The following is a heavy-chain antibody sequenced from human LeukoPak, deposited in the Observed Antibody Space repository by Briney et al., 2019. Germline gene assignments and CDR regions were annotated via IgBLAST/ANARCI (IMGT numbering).Heavy chain of an antibody. CDR3: ARMYIKWGRYLQH. Sequence: GSLRLSCAGSEFTFRSYSMHWVRQAPGKGLEWIGEINHGESTNYNPSLKSRVIISVDKSKNQFSLKLSSVTAADTAVYYCARMYIKWGRYLQHWGQGTLVTVSS. D-gene: IGHD1-26*01. J-gene: IGHJ1*01. V-gene: IGHV4-34*01. CDR2: INHGEST. CDR1: EFTFRSYS.